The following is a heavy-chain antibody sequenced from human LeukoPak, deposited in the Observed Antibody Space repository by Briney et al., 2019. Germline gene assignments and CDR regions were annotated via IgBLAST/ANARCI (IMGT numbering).Heavy chain of an antibody. V-gene: IGHV3-74*01. D-gene: IGHD3-9*01. Sequence: GGSLRLSCAASGFTFSSYWMHWVRNAPGKGLVWVSRINSDGSSTSYADSVKGRFTISRDNAKNTLYLQMNSLRAEDTAVYYCARNHYDILTGLLTHGFDPWGQGTLVTVSS. CDR2: INSDGSST. J-gene: IGHJ5*02. CDR3: ARNHYDILTGLLTHGFDP. CDR1: GFTFSSYW.